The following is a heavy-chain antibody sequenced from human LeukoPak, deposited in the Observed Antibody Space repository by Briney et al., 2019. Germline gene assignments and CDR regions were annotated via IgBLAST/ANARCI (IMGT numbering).Heavy chain of an antibody. J-gene: IGHJ4*02. CDR2: ISSSGSTI. D-gene: IGHD3-22*01. V-gene: IGHV3-48*04. CDR1: GFTFNKHG. Sequence: GGTLRLSCAGSGFTFNKHGMNWVRQAPGKGLEWVSYISSSGSTIYYADSVKGRFTISRDNAKNSLYLQMNSLRAEDTAVYYCAREGGTYYYDSSGYYDGGDYWGQGTLVTVSS. CDR3: AREGGTYYYDSSGYYDGGDY.